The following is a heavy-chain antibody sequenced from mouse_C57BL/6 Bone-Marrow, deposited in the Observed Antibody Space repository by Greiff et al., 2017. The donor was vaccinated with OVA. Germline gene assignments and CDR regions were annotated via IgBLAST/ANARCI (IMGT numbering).Heavy chain of an antibody. Sequence: VQLQQPGAELVRPGTSVKLSCKASGYTFTSYWMHWVKQRPGQVLEWIGVIDPSDSYTNYNQKYKGKATLTVDTSSSTAYMQLSSLTSEDSAVYYCARRDYYGSSLHWYFDVWGTGTTVTVSS. CDR3: ARRDYYGSSLHWYFDV. V-gene: IGHV1-59*01. J-gene: IGHJ1*03. D-gene: IGHD1-1*01. CDR2: IDPSDSYT. CDR1: GYTFTSYW.